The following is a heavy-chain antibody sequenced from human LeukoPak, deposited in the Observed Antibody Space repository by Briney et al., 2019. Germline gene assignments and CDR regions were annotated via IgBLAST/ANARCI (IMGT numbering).Heavy chain of an antibody. J-gene: IGHJ6*03. D-gene: IGHD3-10*01. CDR2: IYYSGST. CDR1: GGSISSGSYY. V-gene: IGHV4-61*10. CDR3: ASMVRGVNYYYYMDV. Sequence: SQTLSLTCTVSGGSISSGSYYWSWIRQPAGKGLEWIGYIYYSGSTNYNPSLKSRVTISVDTSKNQFSLKLSSVTAADTAVYYCASMVRGVNYYYYMDVWGKGTTVTVSS.